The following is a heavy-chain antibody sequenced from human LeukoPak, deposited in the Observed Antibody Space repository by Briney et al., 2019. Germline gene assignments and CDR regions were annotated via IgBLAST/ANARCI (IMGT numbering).Heavy chain of an antibody. J-gene: IGHJ4*02. CDR1: GFTFDDYG. D-gene: IGHD1-26*01. V-gene: IGHV3-20*01. CDR3: ARKGLGGELGGFDY. CDR2: INWNGGST. Sequence: VGSLRLSCAASGFTFDDYGMSWVRQAPGKGLEWVSGINWNGGSTGYADSVKGRFTISRDNAKNSLYLQMNSLRAEDTALYHCARKGLGGELGGFDYWGQGTLVTVSS.